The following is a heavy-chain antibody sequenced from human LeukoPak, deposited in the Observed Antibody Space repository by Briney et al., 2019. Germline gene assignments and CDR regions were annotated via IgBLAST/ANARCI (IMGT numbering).Heavy chain of an antibody. Sequence: SETLSLTCTVSGGSLSSYYWSWIRQPPGKGLEWIGYIYYSGSTNYNPSLTSRVTISVDTSKNQFSLKLSSVTAADTAVYYCARRVYYDFFVDVWGQGTTVTVSS. CDR1: GGSLSSYY. CDR3: ARRVYYDFFVDV. D-gene: IGHD3-3*01. J-gene: IGHJ6*02. CDR2: IYYSGST. V-gene: IGHV4-59*01.